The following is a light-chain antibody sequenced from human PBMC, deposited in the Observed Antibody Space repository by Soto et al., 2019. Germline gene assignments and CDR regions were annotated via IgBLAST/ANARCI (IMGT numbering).Light chain of an antibody. V-gene: IGLV1-40*01. CDR2: GNS. CDR1: SSKIGAGYD. J-gene: IGLJ1*01. Sequence: QSVLTQPPSVSGAPGQRVTISCTGSSSKIGAGYDVHWYQRLPGTAPKLLIYGNSNRPSGVPDLFSGSKFGTSASLAITGLQAEDEADYYCQSYDSSLSGLYVFGTGTKVTVL. CDR3: QSYDSSLSGLYV.